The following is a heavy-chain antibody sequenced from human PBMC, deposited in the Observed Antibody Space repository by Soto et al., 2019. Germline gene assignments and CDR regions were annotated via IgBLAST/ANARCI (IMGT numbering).Heavy chain of an antibody. CDR1: GYTFTSYY. Sequence: ASVKVSCKASGYTFTSYYMHWVRQAPGQGLEWMGIINPSGGSTSYAQKFQGRVTMTRDTSTSTVYMELSSLRSEDTAVYYCARYLDDSSGYHGLLTYYYYYGMDVWGQGTTVTVSS. V-gene: IGHV1-46*01. J-gene: IGHJ6*02. CDR2: INPSGGST. D-gene: IGHD3-22*01. CDR3: ARYLDDSSGYHGLLTYYYYYGMDV.